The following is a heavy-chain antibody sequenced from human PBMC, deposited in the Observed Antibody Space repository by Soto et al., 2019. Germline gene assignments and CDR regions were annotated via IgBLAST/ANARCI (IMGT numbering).Heavy chain of an antibody. J-gene: IGHJ4*02. CDR1: GFTFSSYG. CDR2: ISYDGSNK. V-gene: IGHV3-30*18. D-gene: IGHD3-22*01. Sequence: GGSLRLSCAASGFTFSSYGMHWVRQAPGKGLEWVAVISYDGSNKYYADSVKGRFTISRDNSKNTLYLQMNSLRAEDTAVYYCAKDGNYYDSSGYYRRHLDYWGQGTLVTVSS. CDR3: AKDGNYYDSSGYYRRHLDY.